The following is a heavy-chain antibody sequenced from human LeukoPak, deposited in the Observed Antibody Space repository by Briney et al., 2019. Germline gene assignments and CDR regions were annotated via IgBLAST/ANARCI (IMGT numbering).Heavy chain of an antibody. Sequence: SVKVSCKASGYTFTSYGINWVRQAPGQGLEWMGRIIPLLGTANYAQKFQGSVTFTADKSTSTAYMELSSLISEDTAVYYCWKFGGYEERGDDYWGQGTLVTVSS. CDR3: WKFGGYEERGDDY. V-gene: IGHV1-69*04. CDR1: GYTFTSYG. D-gene: IGHD5-12*01. CDR2: IIPLLGTA. J-gene: IGHJ4*02.